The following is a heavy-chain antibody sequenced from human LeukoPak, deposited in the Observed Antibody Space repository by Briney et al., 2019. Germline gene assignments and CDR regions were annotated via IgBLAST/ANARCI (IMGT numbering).Heavy chain of an antibody. V-gene: IGHV3-53*01. D-gene: IGHD2-2*01. CDR2: IYSGGST. CDR3: AKEPGYFSRTRYFDY. Sequence: GGSLRLSCAASGFTVSSNYMSWVRQAPGKGLEWVSVIYSGGSTYYADSVKGRFTISRDNSKNTLYLQMNSLRAEDTAVYYCAKEPGYFSRTRYFDYWGQGTLVTVSS. CDR1: GFTVSSNY. J-gene: IGHJ4*02.